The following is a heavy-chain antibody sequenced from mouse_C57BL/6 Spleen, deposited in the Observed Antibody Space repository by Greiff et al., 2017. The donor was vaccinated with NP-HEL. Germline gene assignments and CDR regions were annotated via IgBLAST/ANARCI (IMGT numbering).Heavy chain of an antibody. Sequence: VQLQQSGPELVKPGASVKISCKASGYSFTGYYMNWVKQSPEKSLEWIGEINPSTGGTTYNQKFKAKATLTVDKSSSTAYMQLKSLTSEDSAVYYCARLAPTVVAPGFAYGGQGTLVTVSA. CDR3: ARLAPTVVAPGFAY. D-gene: IGHD1-1*01. CDR1: GYSFTGYY. J-gene: IGHJ3*01. CDR2: INPSTGGT. V-gene: IGHV1-42*01.